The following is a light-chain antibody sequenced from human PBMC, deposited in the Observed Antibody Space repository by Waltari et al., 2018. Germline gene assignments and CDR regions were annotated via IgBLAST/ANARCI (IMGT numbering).Light chain of an antibody. CDR1: QGINKE. CDR3: QQDYTTPFT. Sequence: DIRMTQSPSSLSASVGDRVTVTCRASQGINKELNWYQQKPGKAPTLLIYAASSLQTGVSSRFSGSGSGTDFTFTISSLQPEDVATYYCQQDYTTPFTFGPGTKLDIK. CDR2: AAS. V-gene: IGKV1-27*01. J-gene: IGKJ3*01.